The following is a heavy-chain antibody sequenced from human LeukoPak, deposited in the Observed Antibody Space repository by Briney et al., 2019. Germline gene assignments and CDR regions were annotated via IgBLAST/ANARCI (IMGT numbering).Heavy chain of an antibody. J-gene: IGHJ6*03. CDR2: IRSKAYGGTT. D-gene: IGHD1-26*01. CDR3: TRTLYSGSSYYYYYMDV. V-gene: IGHV3-49*04. CDR1: GFTFGDYA. Sequence: GSLRLSCTASGFTFGDYAMSWVRQAPGKGLEWVGFIRSKAYGGTTEYAASVKGRFTISRDDSKSIAYLQMNSLKTEDTAVYYCTRTLYSGSSYYYYYMDVWGKGTTVTVSS.